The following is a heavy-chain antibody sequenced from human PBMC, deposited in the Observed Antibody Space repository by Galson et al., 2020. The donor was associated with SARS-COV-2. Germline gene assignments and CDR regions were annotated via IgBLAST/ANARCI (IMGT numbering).Heavy chain of an antibody. CDR1: GFTFSSYA. V-gene: IGHV3-23*01. CDR2: ISGSGGST. J-gene: IGHJ4*02. CDR3: AKAPEGYGSGSYYNAYFDY. D-gene: IGHD3-10*01. Sequence: GESLKISCAASGFTFSSYAMSWVRQAPGKGLEWVSAISGSGGSTYYADSVKGRFTISRDNSKNTLYLQMNSLRAEDTAVYYCAKAPEGYGSGSYYNAYFDYWGQGTLVTVSS.